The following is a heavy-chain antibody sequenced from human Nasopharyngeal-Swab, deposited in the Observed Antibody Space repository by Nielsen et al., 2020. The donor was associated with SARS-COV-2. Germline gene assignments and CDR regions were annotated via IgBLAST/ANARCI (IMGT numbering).Heavy chain of an antibody. V-gene: IGHV4-34*01. Sequence: SETLSLTCTVSGGSISGYYWSWIRQPPGKGLEWIGEINHSGSTNYNPSLKSRVTISVDTSKNQFSLKLSSVTAADTAVYYCARAGIAAAGYYYYGMDVWGQGTTVTVSS. CDR1: GGSISGYY. CDR3: ARAGIAAAGYYYYGMDV. J-gene: IGHJ6*02. D-gene: IGHD6-13*01. CDR2: INHSGST.